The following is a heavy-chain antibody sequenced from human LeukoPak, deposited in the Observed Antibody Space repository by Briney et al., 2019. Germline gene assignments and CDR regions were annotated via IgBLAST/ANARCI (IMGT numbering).Heavy chain of an antibody. Sequence: GGSLRLSCAASGFTFSSYAMHWVRQAPGKGLEWVAVISYDGSNKYYADSVKGRITISRDNSKNTLYVQMNSLRAEDTAVYYCARASSGWYDYWGQGTLVTVSS. CDR1: GFTFSSYA. CDR3: ARASSGWYDY. D-gene: IGHD6-19*01. J-gene: IGHJ4*02. V-gene: IGHV3-30-3*01. CDR2: ISYDGSNK.